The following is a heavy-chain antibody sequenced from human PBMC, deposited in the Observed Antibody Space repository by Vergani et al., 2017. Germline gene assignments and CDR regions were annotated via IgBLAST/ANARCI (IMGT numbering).Heavy chain of an antibody. J-gene: IGHJ4*02. D-gene: IGHD3-9*01. CDR3: ARAEVINELLTGYYVGPPGY. CDR2: ISSSGSTI. V-gene: IGHV3-11*04. Sequence: QAHLVESGGGLVTSGGSLRLFCAASGFIFSYYYMSWLRQAPGKGVEWVSYISSSGSTIYYADSVKGRFTISRDNAKNSLYLQMNRLRAEDTAVYYWARAEVINELLTGYYVGPPGYWGQGTLVTVSS. CDR1: GFIFSYYY.